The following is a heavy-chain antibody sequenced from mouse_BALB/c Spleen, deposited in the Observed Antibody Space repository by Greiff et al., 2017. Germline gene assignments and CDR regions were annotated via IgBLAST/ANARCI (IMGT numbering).Heavy chain of an antibody. CDR3: TTYYRYSWYFDV. CDR2: IYPSDSYT. J-gene: IGHJ1*01. CDR1: GYTFTSYW. Sequence: QVQLQQPGAELVRPGASVKLSCKASGYTFTSYWINWVKQRPGQGLEWIGNIYPSDSYTNYNQKFKDKATLTVDKSSSTAYMQLSSPTSEDSAVYYSTTYYRYSWYFDVWGAGTTVTVSS. V-gene: IGHV1-69*02. D-gene: IGHD2-14*01.